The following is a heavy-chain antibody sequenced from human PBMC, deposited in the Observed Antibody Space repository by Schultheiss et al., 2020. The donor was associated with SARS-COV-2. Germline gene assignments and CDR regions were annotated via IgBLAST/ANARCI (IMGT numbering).Heavy chain of an antibody. CDR1: GFTFSTFG. V-gene: IGHV3-74*01. CDR2: INSDGSST. Sequence: GGSLRLSCAASGFTFSTFGMHWVRQAPGKGLVWVSRINSDGSSTSYADSVKGRFTISRDNSKNTLYLQMNSLRAEDTAVYYCARDPEAYSRMDVWGQGTTVTVSS. CDR3: ARDPEAYSRMDV. D-gene: IGHD4-11*01. J-gene: IGHJ6*02.